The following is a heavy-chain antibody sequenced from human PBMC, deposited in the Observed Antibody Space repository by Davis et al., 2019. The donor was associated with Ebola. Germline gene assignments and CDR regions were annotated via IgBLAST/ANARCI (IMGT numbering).Heavy chain of an antibody. CDR3: ARDSTAAAGILDY. CDR2: ISSGGRTI. V-gene: IGHV3-48*02. Sequence: GESLKISCAASGFTFSSYSMNWVRQAPGKGLEWVSYISSGGRTIYYADSVKGRFTISRDNAKKSLYLQMSSLRDEDTAVYYCARDSTAAAGILDYWGQGTLVTVSS. D-gene: IGHD6-13*01. CDR1: GFTFSSYS. J-gene: IGHJ4*02.